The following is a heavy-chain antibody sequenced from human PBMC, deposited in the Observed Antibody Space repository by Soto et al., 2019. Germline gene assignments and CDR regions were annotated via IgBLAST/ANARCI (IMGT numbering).Heavy chain of an antibody. J-gene: IGHJ4*02. D-gene: IGHD3-22*01. V-gene: IGHV3-66*01. Sequence: PGGSLRLSCAASGFTVSSNYMSWVSQAPGKGLEWVSVIYSGGSTYYADSVKGRFTISRDNSKNTLYLQMKSLRAEDTAVYYCARVPYYYDSSGTPAYWGQGTLVTVSS. CDR2: IYSGGST. CDR3: ARVPYYYDSSGTPAY. CDR1: GFTVSSNY.